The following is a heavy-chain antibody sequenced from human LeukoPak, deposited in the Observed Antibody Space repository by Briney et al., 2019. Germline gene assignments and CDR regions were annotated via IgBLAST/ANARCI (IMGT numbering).Heavy chain of an antibody. Sequence: PSETLSLTCAVYGAALSEYYWSWIRQSPGKGLEWIGEVAHKGPTVYSPTLNRKYNPSFKSRVTVSVDPSKNQFSLKLTSVTVADTATYYCVRQGTNSGYYLLDYWGQGHLVIVSS. J-gene: IGHJ4*02. V-gene: IGHV4-34*01. CDR3: VRQGTNSGYYLLDY. CDR1: GAALSEYY. D-gene: IGHD3-22*01. CDR2: VAHKGPTVYSPTLNR.